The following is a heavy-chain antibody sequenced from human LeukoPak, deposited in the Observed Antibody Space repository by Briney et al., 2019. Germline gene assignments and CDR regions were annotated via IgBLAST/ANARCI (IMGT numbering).Heavy chain of an antibody. Sequence: GGSLRLSCAASRFTLSTYVMTWVRQAPGKGLEWVSSISGSAGNTYYADSVRGRFTISRDNSKNTLYLQMNSLRAEDTAVYYCAKSPTGYPNWFDLWGQGTLVTVSS. D-gene: IGHD3-9*01. CDR1: RFTLSTYV. J-gene: IGHJ5*02. CDR2: ISGSAGNT. CDR3: AKSPTGYPNWFDL. V-gene: IGHV3-23*01.